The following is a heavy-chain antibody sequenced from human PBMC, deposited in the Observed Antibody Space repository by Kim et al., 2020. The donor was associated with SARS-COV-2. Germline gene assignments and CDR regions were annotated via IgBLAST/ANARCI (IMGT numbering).Heavy chain of an antibody. CDR1: GFTFSSYA. D-gene: IGHD1-26*01. Sequence: GGSLRLSCAASGFTFSSYAMSWVRRAPGKGLECVSCISISSTITYYADSVRGRFTISRDNSKNTLYLQMNSLSAEDTAVYYCAKEDLSGCAFDYWGQGTLVTVSS. V-gene: IGHV3-23*01. J-gene: IGHJ4*02. CDR2: ISISSTIT. CDR3: AKEDLSGCAFDY.